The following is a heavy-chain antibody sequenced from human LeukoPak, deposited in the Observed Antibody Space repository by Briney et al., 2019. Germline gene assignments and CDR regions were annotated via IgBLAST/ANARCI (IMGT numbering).Heavy chain of an antibody. CDR2: INPNSGGT. D-gene: IGHD2-15*01. Sequence: EASVKVSCKASGYTFTGYYMHWVRQAPGQGLEWMGWINPNSGGTNYAQKFQGRVTMTRDTSISTAYMELSRLRSDDTAVYYCARSRTRTGKDIVVVVAAYNWFDPWGQGTLVTVSS. J-gene: IGHJ5*02. CDR1: GYTFTGYY. V-gene: IGHV1-2*02. CDR3: ARSRTRTGKDIVVVVAAYNWFDP.